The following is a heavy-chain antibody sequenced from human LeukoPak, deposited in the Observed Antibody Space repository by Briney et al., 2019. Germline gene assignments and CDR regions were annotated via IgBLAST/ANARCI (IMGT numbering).Heavy chain of an antibody. CDR1: VYTFTGYY. D-gene: IGHD3-22*01. J-gene: IGHJ4*02. CDR3: AREWDYDIRGPFFDY. CDR2: INPNSGGT. V-gene: IGHV1-2*02. Sequence: GASVNVSCKASVYTFTGYYMHWLRQAPGQGLEWMGWINPNSGGTNYAQKFQGRVTMTRDTSISTAYMELSRLRSDDTAVYYCAREWDYDIRGPFFDYSGQGTLVTVSA.